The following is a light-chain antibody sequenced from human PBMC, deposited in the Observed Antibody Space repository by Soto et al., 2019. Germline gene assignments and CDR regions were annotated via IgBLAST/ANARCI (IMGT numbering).Light chain of an antibody. Sequence: QSALTQPASVSGSPGQSITISCTGTSSDVGSYNLVSWYQQHPGKAPKLMIYEGSKRPSGVSNRFSGYKSGNTASLTISGXXXXXXXXXXCCSYAGSSTSVVFGGGTKLTV. CDR1: SSDVGSYNL. CDR3: CSYAGSSTSVV. V-gene: IGLV2-23*01. CDR2: EGS. J-gene: IGLJ2*01.